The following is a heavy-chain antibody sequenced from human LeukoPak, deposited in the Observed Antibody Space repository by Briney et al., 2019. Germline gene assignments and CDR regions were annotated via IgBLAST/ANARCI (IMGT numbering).Heavy chain of an antibody. D-gene: IGHD3-9*01. Sequence: HPGGSLRLSCAASGFTFSSYAMSWVRQAPGKGLEWVSAISGSGGSTHYADSVKGRFTISRDNFKNTLYLQMNSLRAEDTAVYYCAKAEDYDILTGWADYWGQGTLVTVSS. V-gene: IGHV3-23*01. CDR2: ISGSGGST. CDR1: GFTFSSYA. J-gene: IGHJ4*02. CDR3: AKAEDYDILTGWADY.